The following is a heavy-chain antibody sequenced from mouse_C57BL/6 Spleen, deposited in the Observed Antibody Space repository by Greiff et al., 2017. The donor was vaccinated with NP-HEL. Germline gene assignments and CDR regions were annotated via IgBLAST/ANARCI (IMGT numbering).Heavy chain of an antibody. V-gene: IGHV7-3*01. Sequence: EVQVVESGGGLVQPGGSLSLSCAASGFTFTDYYMSWVRQPPGKALEWLGFIRNKANGYTTEYSASVKGRFTISRDNSPSILYLQMKALRAEDSATYYCARNWEDWYFDVWGTEATVTVSS. J-gene: IGHJ1*03. D-gene: IGHD4-1*01. CDR1: GFTFTDYY. CDR2: IRNKANGYTT. CDR3: ARNWEDWYFDV.